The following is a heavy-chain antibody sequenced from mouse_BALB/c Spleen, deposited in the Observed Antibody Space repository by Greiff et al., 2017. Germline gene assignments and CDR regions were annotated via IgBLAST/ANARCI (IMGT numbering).Heavy chain of an antibody. CDR1: GFTFSSYG. J-gene: IGHJ4*01. CDR2: ISSGGSYT. Sequence: EVKLMESGGDLVKPGGSLKLSCAASGFTFSSYGMSWVRQTPDKRLEWVATISSGGSYTYYPDSVKGRFTISRDNAKNTLYLQMSSLKSEDTAMYYCARHGVYDGALYAMDYWGQGTSVTVSS. CDR3: ARHGVYDGALYAMDY. V-gene: IGHV5-6*01. D-gene: IGHD2-12*01.